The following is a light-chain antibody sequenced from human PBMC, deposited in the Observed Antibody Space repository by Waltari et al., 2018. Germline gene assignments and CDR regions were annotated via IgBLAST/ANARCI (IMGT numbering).Light chain of an antibody. Sequence: DIQMTQFPSTLSASVGDRLTIPCRASQSINSWLAWYQQKPGKAPKLLIYKASSLESGVPSRFSGSGSGTEFTLTISSLQTDDFATYYCQQYNSYEWTFGQGTKVEIK. J-gene: IGKJ1*01. CDR1: QSINSW. V-gene: IGKV1-5*03. CDR2: KAS. CDR3: QQYNSYEWT.